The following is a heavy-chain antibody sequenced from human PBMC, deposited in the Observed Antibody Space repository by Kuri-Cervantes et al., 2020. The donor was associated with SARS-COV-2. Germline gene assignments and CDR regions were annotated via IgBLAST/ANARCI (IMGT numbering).Heavy chain of an antibody. J-gene: IGHJ6*02. Sequence: GSLRLSCTVSGGSVSSSGYYWTWIRQPPGKGLEWIGHTYYSGTTKYNPSLKSRVTISIDTSKNQVSLKLTSVTAADTAVYYCARSAAAFYGMDVWGQGTTVTVSS. V-gene: IGHV4-61*08. CDR2: TYYSGTT. CDR1: GGSVSSSGYY. CDR3: ARSAAAFYGMDV. D-gene: IGHD2-2*01.